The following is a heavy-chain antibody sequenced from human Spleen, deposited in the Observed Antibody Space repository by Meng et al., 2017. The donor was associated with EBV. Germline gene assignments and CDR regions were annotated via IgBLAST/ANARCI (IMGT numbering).Heavy chain of an antibody. D-gene: IGHD6-13*01. CDR1: GGSISSSNW. J-gene: IGHJ4*02. CDR2: IYESGST. CDR3: ARGTSRPSMYYFDY. Sequence: QGTLQESGPGLVKPSGTLSLTCGVSGGSISSSNWWSWVRQPPGKGLEWIGEIYESGSTNYNPSLESRVTVSIDKSKNQFSLKLSSVTAADTAVYYCARGTSRPSMYYFDYWGQGTLVTVSS. V-gene: IGHV4-4*02.